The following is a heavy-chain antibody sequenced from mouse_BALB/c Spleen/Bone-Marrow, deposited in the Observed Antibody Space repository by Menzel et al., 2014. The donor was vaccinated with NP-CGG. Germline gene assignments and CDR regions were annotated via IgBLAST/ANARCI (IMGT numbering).Heavy chain of an antibody. CDR1: GYTFTEYT. J-gene: IGHJ4*01. Sequence: VQLKESGPELVKPGASVKISCKTSGYTFTEYTMHWVKQSQGKSLEWIGGINPNNGGTSYNQKFKGKATLTADKSSSTAYMELRSLTSEDSAVYYCARRYYGPYVMDNWGQGTSVTVSS. D-gene: IGHD1-2*01. CDR2: INPNNGGT. V-gene: IGHV1-18*01. CDR3: ARRYYGPYVMDN.